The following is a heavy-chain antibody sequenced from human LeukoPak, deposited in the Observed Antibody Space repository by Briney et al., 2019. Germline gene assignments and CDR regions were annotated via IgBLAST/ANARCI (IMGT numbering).Heavy chain of an antibody. V-gene: IGHV3-48*04. CDR2: ISSSGSTI. CDR3: AELGITMIGGV. CDR1: GFTFSSYS. D-gene: IGHD3-10*02. J-gene: IGHJ6*04. Sequence: GGSLRLSCAASGFTFSSYSMSWVRQAPGKGLEWVSYISSSGSTIYYADSVKGRFTISRDNAKNSLYLQMNSVRAEDTAVYYCAELGITMIGGVWGKGTTVTISS.